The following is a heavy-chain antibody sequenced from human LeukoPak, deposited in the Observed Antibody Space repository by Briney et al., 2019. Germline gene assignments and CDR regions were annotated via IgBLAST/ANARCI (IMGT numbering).Heavy chain of an antibody. CDR1: GYTFTSYY. CDR2: INPNSGGT. CDR3: ARVYYDSSGYYYGDGDAFDI. D-gene: IGHD3-22*01. V-gene: IGHV1-2*02. J-gene: IGHJ3*02. Sequence: ASVKVSCKASGYTFTSYYMHWVRQAPGQGLEWMGWINPNSGGTNYAQKFQGRVTMTRDTSISTAYMELSRLRSDDTAVYYCARVYYDSSGYYYGDGDAFDIWGQGTMVTVSS.